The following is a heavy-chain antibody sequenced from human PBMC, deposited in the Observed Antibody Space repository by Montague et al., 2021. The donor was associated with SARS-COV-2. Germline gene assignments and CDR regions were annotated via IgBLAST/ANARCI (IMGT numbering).Heavy chain of an antibody. Sequence: SETLSLTCTVSAGSISSSSYYWGWIRQPPGKGLEWIGSIYYSGSTYYNPSLQSRVTISVDTSKNQFSLKLSSVTAADTAVYYCARVGRQQLVRLSGMDVWGQGTTVTVSS. CDR2: IYYSGST. V-gene: IGHV4-39*07. D-gene: IGHD6-13*01. J-gene: IGHJ6*02. CDR1: AGSISSSSYY. CDR3: ARVGRQQLVRLSGMDV.